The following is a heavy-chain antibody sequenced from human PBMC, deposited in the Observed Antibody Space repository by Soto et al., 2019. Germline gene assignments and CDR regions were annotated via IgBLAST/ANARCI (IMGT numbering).Heavy chain of an antibody. V-gene: IGHV3-33*01. J-gene: IGHJ4*02. Sequence: QVQLVESGGGVVQPGRSLRLSCAASGFTFSSYGMHWVRQAPGKGLEWVAVIWYDGSNKYYADSVKGRFTISRDNSKNTLYLQMNSLRAEYTAVYYCASDLGYCSGGSCPRLGIIDYWGQGTLVTVSS. D-gene: IGHD2-15*01. CDR1: GFTFSSYG. CDR3: ASDLGYCSGGSCPRLGIIDY. CDR2: IWYDGSNK.